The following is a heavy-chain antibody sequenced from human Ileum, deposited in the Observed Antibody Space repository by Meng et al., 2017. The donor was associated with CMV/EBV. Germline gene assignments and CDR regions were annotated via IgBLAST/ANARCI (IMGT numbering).Heavy chain of an antibody. J-gene: IGHJ4*02. CDR1: GGSISTYY. Sequence: QVHLQASGPGMVKPSETLSLTCAVPGGSISTYYWTWGRQPAGKGLEWIGRINAGGSTNDNPSLKSRVTMSVDTSKNQFSLKVTSVTAADTAVYYCAREENTVNQFEYWGQGTLVTVSS. D-gene: IGHD4-17*01. CDR3: AREENTVNQFEY. V-gene: IGHV4-4*07. CDR2: INAGGST.